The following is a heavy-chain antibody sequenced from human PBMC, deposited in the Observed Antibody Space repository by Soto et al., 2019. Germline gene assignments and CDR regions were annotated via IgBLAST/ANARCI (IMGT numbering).Heavy chain of an antibody. CDR3: ARPYGDYDGYYYYRRDV. CDR2: IIPIFGTA. V-gene: IGHV1-69*12. CDR1: GGTFSSYA. J-gene: IGHJ6*02. Sequence: QVQLVQSGAEVKKPGSSVKVSCKASGGTFSSYAISWVRQAPGQGLEWMGGIIPIFGTANYAQKFQGRVTITADESTSTAYIELSSLRSEDTAVYYCARPYGDYDGYYYYRRDVWGQGTTVTVSS. D-gene: IGHD4-17*01.